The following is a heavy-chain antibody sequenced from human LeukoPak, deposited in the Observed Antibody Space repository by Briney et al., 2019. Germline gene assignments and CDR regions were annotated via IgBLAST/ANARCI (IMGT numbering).Heavy chain of an antibody. J-gene: IGHJ4*02. V-gene: IGHV1-2*02. Sequence: ASVTVSCKTSGYRLSDYYMHWVRQAPGQGLEWMGWIRGDTGDTDSPQKFQGRVTMTRDTSTNTAYMALSRLRYDDTAMYFCARVRGNSCDYWGQGTLVTVSS. CDR3: ARVRGNSCDY. CDR1: GYRLSDYY. D-gene: IGHD6-13*01. CDR2: IRGDTGDT.